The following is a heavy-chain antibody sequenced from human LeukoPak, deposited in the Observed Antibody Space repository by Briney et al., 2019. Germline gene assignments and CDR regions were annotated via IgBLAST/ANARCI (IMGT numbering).Heavy chain of an antibody. CDR2: MNPNSGNT. CDR3: ARGRDVLWCGELPEYGMDV. V-gene: IGHV1-8*01. D-gene: IGHD3-10*01. Sequence: ASVKLSCTASGYTFTSYDINWVRQATGQGLEWMGWMNPNSGNTGYAQKFQGRVTMTRNTSISTADMELSSLRSEDTAVYYCARGRDVLWCGELPEYGMDVWGQGTTVTVSS. J-gene: IGHJ6*02. CDR1: GYTFTSYD.